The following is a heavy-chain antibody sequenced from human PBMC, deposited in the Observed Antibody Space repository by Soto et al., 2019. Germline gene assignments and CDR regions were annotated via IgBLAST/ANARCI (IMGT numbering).Heavy chain of an antibody. CDR1: GFTFDDYT. V-gene: IGHV3-7*01. J-gene: IGHJ3*02. Sequence: PGGSLRLSCAASGFTFDDYTMHWVRQAPGKGLEWASNIERNGSEKDYVDSVKGRFTISRDNAKNSLYLQMNSLRAEDTAVYYCARDTGGGSDFWSGYYAYDAFDIWGQGTMVTVSS. CDR3: ARDTGGGSDFWSGYYAYDAFDI. CDR2: IERNGSEK. D-gene: IGHD3-3*01.